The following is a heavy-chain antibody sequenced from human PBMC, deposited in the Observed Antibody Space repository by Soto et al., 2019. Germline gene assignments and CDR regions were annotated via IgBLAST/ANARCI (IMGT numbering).Heavy chain of an antibody. Sequence: PGGSLDLSCTASGLTFCVSAIAGSVKEQGKGLEWVGFIRSKAYGGTTEYAASVKGRFTISRDDSKNIAYLQMNSVKTEDTAVYYCTREGPLVRFMGYLVPGLDFWGHGTPVTVSS. CDR3: TREGPLVRFMGYLVPGLDF. D-gene: IGHD3-3*01. CDR1: GLTFCVSA. CDR2: IRSKAYGGTT. V-gene: IGHV3-49*03. J-gene: IGHJ4*01.